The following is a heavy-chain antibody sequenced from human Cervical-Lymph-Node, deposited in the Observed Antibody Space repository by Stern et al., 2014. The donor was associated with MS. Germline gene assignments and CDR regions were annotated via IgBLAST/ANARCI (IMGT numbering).Heavy chain of an antibody. CDR3: ARADDFTAAFDI. CDR2: IYHSGST. J-gene: IGHJ3*02. CDR1: GYSISSGYY. V-gene: IGHV4-38-2*02. Sequence: QVQLVQSGPGLVKPSETLSLTCTVSGYSISSGYYWGWIRQPPGKGLAWIGSIYHSGSTYYNPSLKSRVTISVDPSQNQVSLKLSFVTAADTAVYYCARADDFTAAFDIWGQGTMVTVSS. D-gene: IGHD3-3*01.